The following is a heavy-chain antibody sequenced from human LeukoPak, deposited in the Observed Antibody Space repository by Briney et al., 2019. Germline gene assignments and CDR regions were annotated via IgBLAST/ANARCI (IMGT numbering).Heavy chain of an antibody. V-gene: IGHV4-34*01. CDR3: ARGGIAAAGGYFDY. D-gene: IGHD6-13*01. CDR1: GGSFSGYY. CDR2: INHSGST. Sequence: PSETLSLTCAVYGGSFSGYYWSWIRQPPGKGLEWIGEINHSGSTNYNPSLKSRVTISVDTSKNQFSLKLSSVTAADTAVYYCARGGIAAAGGYFDYWGQGTLVTVSS. J-gene: IGHJ4*02.